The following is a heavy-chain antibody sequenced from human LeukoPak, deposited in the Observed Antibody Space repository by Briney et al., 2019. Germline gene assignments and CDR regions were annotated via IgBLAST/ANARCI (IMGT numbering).Heavy chain of an antibody. CDR1: GGSIRNYY. Sequence: SETRSLTCTLSGGSIRNYYWIWIRHPPEKGLEWIGYIYYTGSTNYNPCLKRRVTISTGTSKKQFSLKLRSVSGADTGVYYRARHPGGENTQFDYWGEGALVTVSS. V-gene: IGHV4-59*08. CDR3: ARHPGGENTQFDY. D-gene: IGHD3-16*01. J-gene: IGHJ4*02. CDR2: IYYTGST.